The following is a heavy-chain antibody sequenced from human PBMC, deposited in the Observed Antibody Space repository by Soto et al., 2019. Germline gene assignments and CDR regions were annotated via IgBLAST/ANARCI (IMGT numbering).Heavy chain of an antibody. Sequence: EVQLVESGGGLVKPGGSLRLSCAASGFTFSSYSMNWVRQAPGKGLEWVSSISRSSSYIYYADSVKGRFTISRDNAKNSLYLQMNSLRAEDTAVYYCARTHYSAAFDPWGQGTLVTVSS. J-gene: IGHJ5*02. D-gene: IGHD2-15*01. V-gene: IGHV3-21*01. CDR3: ARTHYSAAFDP. CDR1: GFTFSSYS. CDR2: ISRSSSYI.